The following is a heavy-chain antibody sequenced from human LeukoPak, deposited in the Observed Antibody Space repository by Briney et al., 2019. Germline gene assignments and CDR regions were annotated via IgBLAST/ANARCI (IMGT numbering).Heavy chain of an antibody. V-gene: IGHV1-2*02. CDR3: ASLYYDTTDTSFDY. J-gene: IGHJ4*02. D-gene: IGHD3-9*01. CDR2: INPNSGGT. CDR1: GYTFTGYY. Sequence: GASVKVSCKASGYTFTGYYMHWVRQAPGQGLEWMGWINPNSGGTNYAQKFQGRVTMTWDTSISTAYMELSRLRSDDTAVYYCASLYYDTTDTSFDYWGQGTLVTVSS.